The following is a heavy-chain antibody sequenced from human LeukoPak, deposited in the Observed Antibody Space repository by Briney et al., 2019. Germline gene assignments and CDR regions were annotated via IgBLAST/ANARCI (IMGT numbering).Heavy chain of an antibody. Sequence: SETLSLTCTVSGGSISSYYWSWIRQPPGKGLEWVGYIYYSGSTNYNPSLKRRVTISVDTSKNHFSLKLSSVTAADTAVYYCAGGLGYSSGWYVEFDYWGQGTLVTVSS. D-gene: IGHD6-19*01. CDR3: AGGLGYSSGWYVEFDY. V-gene: IGHV4-59*01. J-gene: IGHJ4*02. CDR2: IYYSGST. CDR1: GGSISSYY.